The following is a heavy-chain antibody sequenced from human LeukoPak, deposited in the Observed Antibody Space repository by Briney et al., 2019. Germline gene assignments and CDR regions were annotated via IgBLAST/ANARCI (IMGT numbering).Heavy chain of an antibody. Sequence: SETLSLTCTVSGGSISSYYWGWIRQPPGKGLEWIGYIYYSGSTTYNPSLKSRVTISVDTSKNQFSLKLSSVTAADTAVYYCAGGGATSYYYGMDVWGQGTTVTVSS. D-gene: IGHD1-26*01. V-gene: IGHV4-59*01. CDR2: IYYSGST. CDR1: GGSISSYY. J-gene: IGHJ6*02. CDR3: AGGGATSYYYGMDV.